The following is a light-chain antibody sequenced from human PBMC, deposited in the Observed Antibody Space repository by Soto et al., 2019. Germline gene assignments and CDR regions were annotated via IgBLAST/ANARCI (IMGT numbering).Light chain of an antibody. Sequence: QSALTQPASVSGSPGQSITFSCTGTSNDIGGYNYVSWFQHHPDKAPKLIIYEVYDRPSGVSNRFSGSKSGKTASLTISGLQPEDEADYYCSSYTTNHTRVFGGGTKVTVL. CDR2: EVY. CDR3: SSYTTNHTRV. J-gene: IGLJ3*02. CDR1: SNDIGGYNY. V-gene: IGLV2-14*01.